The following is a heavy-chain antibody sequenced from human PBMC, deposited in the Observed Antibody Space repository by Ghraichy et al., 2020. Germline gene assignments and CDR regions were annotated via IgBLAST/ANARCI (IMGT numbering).Heavy chain of an antibody. CDR1: GGSISSGGYY. CDR3: ARARKGMVTTFPPDY. Sequence: SETLSLTCTVSGGSISSGGYYWCWIRQHPGKGLEWIGYIYYSGSTYYNPSLKSRVTISVDTSKNQFSLKLSSVTAADTAVYYCARARKGMVTTFPPDYWGQGTLVTVSS. V-gene: IGHV4-31*03. J-gene: IGHJ4*02. CDR2: IYYSGST. D-gene: IGHD4-17*01.